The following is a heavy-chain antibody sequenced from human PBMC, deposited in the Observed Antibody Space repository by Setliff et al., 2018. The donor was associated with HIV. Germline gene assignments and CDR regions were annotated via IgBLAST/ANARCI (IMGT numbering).Heavy chain of an antibody. Sequence: SETLSLTCTLSGDSIRSHYWSWIRQPPGKRLARLGYIYFSGSTNYNPSLKSLVTISLDTSMIRFSLSLNSVTSADTAVYYCARVPFGDFWRGSSFDIWGQGTMVTVSS. CDR2: IYFSGST. CDR3: ARVPFGDFWRGSSFDI. D-gene: IGHD3-3*01. J-gene: IGHJ3*02. V-gene: IGHV4-59*11. CDR1: GDSIRSHY.